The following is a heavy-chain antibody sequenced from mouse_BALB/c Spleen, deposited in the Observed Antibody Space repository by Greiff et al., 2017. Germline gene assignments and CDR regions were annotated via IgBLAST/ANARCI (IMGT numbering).Heavy chain of an antibody. D-gene: IGHD2-4*01. Sequence: VQLVESGPGLVAPSQSLSITCTVSGFSLTSYGVHWVRQPPGKGLEWLGVIWGGGSTNYNSALMSRLSISKDNSKSQVFLKMNSLQTDDTAMYYCARDIDGDDYHYFDYWGQGTTLTVSS. CDR2: IWGGGST. CDR3: ARDIDGDDYHYFDY. V-gene: IGHV2-9*02. J-gene: IGHJ2*01. CDR1: GFSLTSYG.